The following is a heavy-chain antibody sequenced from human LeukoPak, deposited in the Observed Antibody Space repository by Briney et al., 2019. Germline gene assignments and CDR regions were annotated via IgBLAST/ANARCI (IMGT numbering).Heavy chain of an antibody. V-gene: IGHV5-51*01. CDR1: GYSFTSYW. Sequence: GASLQISCKGSGYSFTSYWIGWVRQMPGKGLEWMGIIYPGDSDTRYSPSFQGQVTISADKSISTAYLQWSSLKASDTAMYYCARLSSSWSNYFDYWGQGTLVTVSS. CDR3: ARLSSSWSNYFDY. D-gene: IGHD6-13*01. CDR2: IYPGDSDT. J-gene: IGHJ4*02.